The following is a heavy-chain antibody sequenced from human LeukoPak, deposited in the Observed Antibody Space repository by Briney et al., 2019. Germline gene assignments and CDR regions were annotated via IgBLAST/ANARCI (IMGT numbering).Heavy chain of an antibody. V-gene: IGHV3-30*04. CDR3: ARGDYGDYLIYNDYYYYGMDV. CDR2: ISYDGSNK. Sequence: GGSLRLSCAASGFTFSSYAMHWVRQAPGKGLEWVAVISYDGSNKYYADSVKGRFTISRDNSKNTLYLQMTSLRAEDTAVYYCARGDYGDYLIYNDYYYYGMDVWGKGTTVTVSS. D-gene: IGHD4-17*01. J-gene: IGHJ6*04. CDR1: GFTFSSYA.